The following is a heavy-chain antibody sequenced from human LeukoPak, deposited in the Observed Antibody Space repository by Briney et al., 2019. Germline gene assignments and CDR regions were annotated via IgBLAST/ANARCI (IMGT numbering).Heavy chain of an antibody. CDR1: GFTFSSYA. D-gene: IGHD6-19*01. CDR3: AKSATDSSGWYVGRDYYYYYGMDV. CDR2: ISGSGGST. V-gene: IGHV3-23*01. J-gene: IGHJ6*02. Sequence: GGSLRLSCAASGFTFSSYAMSWVRQAPGKGLEWVSAISGSGGSTYYADSVKGRFTISRDNSKNTLYLQMNSLRAEDTAVYYCAKSATDSSGWYVGRDYYYYYGMDVWGQGTTVTVSS.